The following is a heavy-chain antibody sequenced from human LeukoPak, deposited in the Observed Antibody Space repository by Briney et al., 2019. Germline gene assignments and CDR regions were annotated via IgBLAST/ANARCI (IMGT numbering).Heavy chain of an antibody. CDR2: IDSSRSYI. J-gene: IGHJ4*02. CDR1: GFTFTSYS. Sequence: PGGSLRLSCAASGFTFTSYSMNWARQAPGKGLEWVSSIDSSRSYIYYADSVKGRFTISRDNAKNSLYLQMNSLRAEDTAVYYCARAGVATILGNFDYWGQGALVTVSS. D-gene: IGHD5-12*01. CDR3: ARAGVATILGNFDY. V-gene: IGHV3-21*06.